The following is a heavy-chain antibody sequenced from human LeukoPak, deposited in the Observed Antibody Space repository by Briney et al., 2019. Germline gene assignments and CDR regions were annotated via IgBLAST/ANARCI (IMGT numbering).Heavy chain of an antibody. CDR3: ARGGSYYDLWSGYYGRYYGMDV. V-gene: IGHV1-8*01. CDR2: MNPNSGNT. D-gene: IGHD3-3*01. Sequence: ASVKVSCKASGYTFTSYDINWVRQATGQGLEWMGWMNPNSGNTGYAQKFQGRVTMTRNTSISTAYMELSSLRSEDTAVYYCARGGSYYDLWSGYYGRYYGMDVWGQGTTVTVSS. CDR1: GYTFTSYD. J-gene: IGHJ6*02.